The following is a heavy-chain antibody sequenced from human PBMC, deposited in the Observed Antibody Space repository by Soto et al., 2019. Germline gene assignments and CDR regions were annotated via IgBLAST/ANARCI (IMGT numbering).Heavy chain of an antibody. CDR2: TSYNGNNK. CDR3: AKDIKCEDFTYGYFYYGMDV. V-gene: IGHV3-30*18. J-gene: IGHJ6*02. CDR1: GFTFSYCS. Sequence: GGSLRLSCAASGFTFSYCSMHWVRQSPGKGLEWVASTSYNGNNKYYGDSVKGRFTISRDNSKNTLHLEMITLRPEDTAVYYCAKDIKCEDFTYGYFYYGMDVWGQGTTVTVSS. D-gene: IGHD3-10*01.